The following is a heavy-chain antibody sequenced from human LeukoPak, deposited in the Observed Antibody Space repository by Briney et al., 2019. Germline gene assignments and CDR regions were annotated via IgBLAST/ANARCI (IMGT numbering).Heavy chain of an antibody. CDR3: ARAGSGSYTPYLDY. D-gene: IGHD3-10*01. J-gene: IGHJ4*02. V-gene: IGHV4-59*01. CDR2: IYYSGST. CDR1: GGSISSYY. Sequence: SETLSLTCTVSGGSISSYYWSWIRQPPGKGLEWIGYIYYSGSTNYNPSLKSRVTISVDTSKNQFSLKLSSVTAADTAVYYCARAGSGSYTPYLDYWGQGTLVTVSS.